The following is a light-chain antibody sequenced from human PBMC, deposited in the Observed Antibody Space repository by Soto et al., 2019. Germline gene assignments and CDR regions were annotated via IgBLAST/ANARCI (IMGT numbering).Light chain of an antibody. Sequence: SYELTQPLSVSVSPGQTASITCSGDKLGDKYACWYQQKPGQSPVLVIYQDNKRPSGIPERFSGSNSGNTATLTIRGTQAMDEAHYYCQAWDSSTVVFGGGTKLTVL. J-gene: IGLJ2*01. V-gene: IGLV3-1*01. CDR3: QAWDSSTVV. CDR1: KLGDKY. CDR2: QDN.